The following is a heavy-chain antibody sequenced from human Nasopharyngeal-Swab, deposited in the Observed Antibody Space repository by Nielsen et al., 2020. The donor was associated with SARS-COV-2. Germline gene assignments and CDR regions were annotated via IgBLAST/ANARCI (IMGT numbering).Heavy chain of an antibody. V-gene: IGHV3-23*01. D-gene: IGHD3-22*01. Sequence: GGSLRLSCAASGFTFNSYSMSWVRQAPGKGLEWVSAISGSGGSTYYADSVKGRFTISRDNAKNSLYLQMNSLRAEDTAVYYCARAYSDTYYYYSYTMDVWGQGTTVTVSS. J-gene: IGHJ6*02. CDR2: ISGSGGST. CDR3: ARAYSDTYYYYSYTMDV. CDR1: GFTFNSYS.